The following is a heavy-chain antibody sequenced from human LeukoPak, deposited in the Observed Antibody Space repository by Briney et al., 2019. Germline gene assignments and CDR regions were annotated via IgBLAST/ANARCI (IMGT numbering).Heavy chain of an antibody. CDR2: MSPNSGDT. CDR1: GYTFTSYD. D-gene: IGHD7-27*01. Sequence: ASVKVSCKASGYTFTSYDFNWVRQATGQRPEWMGWMSPNSGDTGYAQKFQDRVTMTRSTSISTAYMELSSLRSDDTAVYYCARGPPNWGYDYWGPGTLVTVSS. CDR3: ARGPPNWGYDY. J-gene: IGHJ4*02. V-gene: IGHV1-8*01.